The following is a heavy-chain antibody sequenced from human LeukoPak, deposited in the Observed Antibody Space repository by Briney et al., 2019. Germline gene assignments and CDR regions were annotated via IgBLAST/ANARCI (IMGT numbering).Heavy chain of an antibody. D-gene: IGHD3-10*01. CDR2: ISYDGSNK. CDR1: GFTFSSYG. V-gene: IGHV3-30*18. Sequence: PGGSLRLSCAASGFTFSSYGMHWVRQAPGKGLEWVAIISYDGSNKYYADSVQGRFTISRDNSKNTLYLQMNSLRAEDTAVYYCAKDFLRGPHAPDYWGQGTLVTVSS. J-gene: IGHJ4*02. CDR3: AKDFLRGPHAPDY.